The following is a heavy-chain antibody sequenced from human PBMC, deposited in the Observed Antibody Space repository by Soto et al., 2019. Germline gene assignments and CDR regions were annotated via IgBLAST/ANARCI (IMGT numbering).Heavy chain of an antibody. CDR2: INPSGGST. Sequence: QVQLVQSGAEVKKPGASVKVSCKASGYTFTSYYMHWVRQAPGQGLEWMGIINPSGGSTSYAQKFQGRVTMTRDTSTSTVYMELSSLRSEDTAAYYCARGGTIFGANNWFDPWGQGTLVTVSS. D-gene: IGHD3-3*01. CDR1: GYTFTSYY. CDR3: ARGGTIFGANNWFDP. V-gene: IGHV1-46*01. J-gene: IGHJ5*02.